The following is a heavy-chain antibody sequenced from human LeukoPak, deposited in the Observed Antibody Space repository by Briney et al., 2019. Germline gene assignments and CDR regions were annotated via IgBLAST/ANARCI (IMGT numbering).Heavy chain of an antibody. V-gene: IGHV4-59*13. Sequence: SETLSLTCTVSGGSINSYYWSWIRQSPGKGLEWMGRIYYSGSNDYNTSLKSRVTISVDSSKNQCSLKLSSVTAAETAVYFCARHYCSGASCYYFDYWGQGTLVTVSS. CDR3: ARHYCSGASCYYFDY. J-gene: IGHJ4*02. D-gene: IGHD2-15*01. CDR1: GGSINSYY. CDR2: IYYSGSN.